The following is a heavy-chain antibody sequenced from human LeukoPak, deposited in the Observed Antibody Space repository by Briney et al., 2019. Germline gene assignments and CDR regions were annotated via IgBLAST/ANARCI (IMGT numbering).Heavy chain of an antibody. CDR1: GFTFSSYS. D-gene: IGHD3-10*01. CDR2: ISSSSSYI. V-gene: IGHV3-21*01. Sequence: GGSLRLSCAASGFTFSSYSMNWVRQAPGKGLEWVSSISSSSSYIYYADSVKGRFTISRDNAKNSLYLQMNSLRAEDTAVYYCARDPIGYYYGSGSYPYYFDYWGQGTLVTVSS. J-gene: IGHJ4*02. CDR3: ARDPIGYYYGSGSYPYYFDY.